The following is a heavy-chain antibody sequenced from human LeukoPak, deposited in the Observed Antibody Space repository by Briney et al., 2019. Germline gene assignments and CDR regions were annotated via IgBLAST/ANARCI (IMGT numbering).Heavy chain of an antibody. D-gene: IGHD4-17*01. Sequence: GASVKVSCKASGYTFTSYYIHWVRQAPGQGLEWMGIINPSGGSTSYAQKFQGRVTMTRDTSTSTVYMELSSRRSEDTAVYYCATKTTVTSPFDIWGQGTMVTVSS. CDR3: ATKTTVTSPFDI. CDR2: INPSGGST. CDR1: GYTFTSYY. J-gene: IGHJ3*02. V-gene: IGHV1-46*01.